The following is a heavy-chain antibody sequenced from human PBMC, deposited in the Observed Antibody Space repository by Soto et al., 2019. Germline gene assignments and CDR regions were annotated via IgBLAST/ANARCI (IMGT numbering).Heavy chain of an antibody. CDR2: IYYSGST. CDR3: GRSYGENWYFDL. V-gene: IGHV4-59*01. D-gene: IGHD4-17*01. J-gene: IGHJ2*01. Sequence: SETLSLTGTVSGGSISSYYWSWIRQPPGKGLEWIGYIYYSGSTNYNPSLKSRVTISVDTSKNQFSLKLSSVTAADTAVYYCGRSYGENWYFDLWGRGTLVTVSS. CDR1: GGSISSYY.